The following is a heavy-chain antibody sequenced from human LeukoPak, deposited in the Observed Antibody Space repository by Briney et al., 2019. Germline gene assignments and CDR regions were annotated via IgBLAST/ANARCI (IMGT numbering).Heavy chain of an antibody. D-gene: IGHD3-10*01. CDR2: INLNSGGT. CDR1: GYTFTGYY. J-gene: IGHJ4*02. V-gene: IGHV1-2*02. Sequence: ASVKVSCKASGYTFTGYYMHWARQAPGQGLEWMGWINLNSGGTNYAQKFQGRVTMTRDTSISTAYMELSRLRSDDTAVYYCARGKGRIGSGSLWGQGTLVTVSS. CDR3: ARGKGRIGSGSL.